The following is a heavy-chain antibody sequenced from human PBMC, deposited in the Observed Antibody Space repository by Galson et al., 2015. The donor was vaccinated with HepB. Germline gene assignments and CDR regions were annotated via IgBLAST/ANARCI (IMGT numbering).Heavy chain of an antibody. V-gene: IGHV1-8*01. D-gene: IGHD2-2*02. CDR1: GYTFTSFD. Sequence: SVKVSCKASGYTFTSFDINWVRQATGPGLEWMGWMNPNSGNTGYAQKFQGRVTMTRNTSISTAYMELSSLRSEDTAVYYCARAITLLYHDRFDPWGQGTLVTVSS. CDR2: MNPNSGNT. CDR3: ARAITLLYHDRFDP. J-gene: IGHJ5*02.